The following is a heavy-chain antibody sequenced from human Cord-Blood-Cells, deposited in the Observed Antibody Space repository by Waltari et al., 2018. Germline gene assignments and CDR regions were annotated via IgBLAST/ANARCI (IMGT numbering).Heavy chain of an antibody. CDR1: GGSFSGYY. Sequence: QVQLQQWGAGLLKPSETLSLTCAVYGGSFSGYYWSWIRQPPGKGLEWIGEINHSGSTNSNPSLKSRVTISVDTSTTQFSLMLCSVSAADTAVYYCARGQGCYDYWGQGTLVTVSS. V-gene: IGHV4-34*01. CDR3: ARGQGCYDY. J-gene: IGHJ4*02. CDR2: INHSGST. D-gene: IGHD2-15*01.